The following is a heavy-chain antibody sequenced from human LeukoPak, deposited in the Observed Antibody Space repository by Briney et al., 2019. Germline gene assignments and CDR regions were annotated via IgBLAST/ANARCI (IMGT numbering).Heavy chain of an antibody. J-gene: IGHJ4*02. CDR2: IYTSGST. V-gene: IGHV4-4*07. CDR1: GGSINTYY. D-gene: IGHD4-17*01. CDR3: ARHDYADSPLEY. Sequence: PSETLSLTCSVSGGSINTYYWSWIRQPAGKGLEWIGRIYTSGSTRHNPSLKSRVTMSLGTSKNQFSLKVTSVTAADTAVYYCARHDYADSPLEYWGQGTLVTVSS.